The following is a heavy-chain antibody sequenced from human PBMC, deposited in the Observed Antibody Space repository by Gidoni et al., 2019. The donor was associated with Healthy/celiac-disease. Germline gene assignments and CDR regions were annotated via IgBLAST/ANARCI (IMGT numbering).Heavy chain of an antibody. CDR3: AREEAGYSAPDY. CDR1: GDTFTGYY. V-gene: IGHV1-2*02. CDR2: INPNSGGT. J-gene: IGHJ4*02. Sequence: QVQLVQCGAEVKKPGASVKVSCKASGDTFTGYYMHRVRQAPGQGLAGMGWINPNSGGTNYAQKFQGRVTMTRDTSISTAYMELSRLRSDDTAVYYCAREEAGYSAPDYWGQGTLVTVSS. D-gene: IGHD1-1*01.